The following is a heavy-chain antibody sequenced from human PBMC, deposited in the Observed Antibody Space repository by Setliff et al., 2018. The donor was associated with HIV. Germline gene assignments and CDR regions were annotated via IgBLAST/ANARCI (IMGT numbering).Heavy chain of an antibody. Sequence: ASVKVSCKASGYTLTTFGISWVRQVPGQGLEWMGWINTETGNPMYAQGFKGRFVFSLDTFVSTAYLQISTLKTEDTAIYYCARVGSYWSTFDYWGQGALVTVSS. D-gene: IGHD1-26*01. J-gene: IGHJ4*02. V-gene: IGHV7-4-1*02. CDR2: INTETGNP. CDR1: GYTLTTFG. CDR3: ARVGSYWSTFDY.